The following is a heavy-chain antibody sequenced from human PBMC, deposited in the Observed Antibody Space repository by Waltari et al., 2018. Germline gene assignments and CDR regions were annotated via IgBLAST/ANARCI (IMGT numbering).Heavy chain of an antibody. CDR2: ISWDGGST. V-gene: IGHV3-43D*04. CDR1: GFTFDDYA. Sequence: EVQLVESGGVVVQPGGSLRLSCAASGFTFDDYAMHWVRQAPGKGLEWVSLISWDGGSTYYADSVKGRFTISRDNSKNSLYLQMNSLRAEDTALYYCARVAPSDYRDGMDVWGQGTTVTVSS. CDR3: ARVAPSDYRDGMDV. D-gene: IGHD4-17*01. J-gene: IGHJ6*02.